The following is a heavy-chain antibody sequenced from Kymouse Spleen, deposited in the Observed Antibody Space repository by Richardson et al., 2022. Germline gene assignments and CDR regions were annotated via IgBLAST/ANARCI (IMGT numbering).Heavy chain of an antibody. J-gene: IGHJ6*02. Sequence: EVQLVESGGGLVQPGRSLRLSCAASGFTFDDYAMHWVRQAPGKGLEWVSGISWNSGSIGYADSVKGRFTISRDNAKNSLYLQMNSLRAEDTALYYCAKDMTPWNYYYYGMDVWGQGTTVTVSS. CDR1: GFTFDDYA. CDR2: ISWNSGSI. V-gene: IGHV3-9*01. CDR3: AKDMTPWNYYYYGMDV. D-gene: IGHD3-3*01.